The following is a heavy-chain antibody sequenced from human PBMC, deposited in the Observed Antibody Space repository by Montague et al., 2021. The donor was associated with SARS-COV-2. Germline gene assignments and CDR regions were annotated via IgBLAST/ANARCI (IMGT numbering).Heavy chain of an antibody. V-gene: IGHV4-4*07. CDR3: ARDWADYSFAYYHEMDV. Sequence: SETLSLTCTVSGASVRTYYWSWIRQSSGKKLEWMGRLYTSGSTYYNPSFKSRVTMSLDTSKNLFSLNLSSMTAADTAVYYCARDWADYSFAYYHEMDVWGQGIAVTVSS. J-gene: IGHJ6*02. CDR1: GASVRTYY. CDR2: LYTSGST. D-gene: IGHD5-12*01.